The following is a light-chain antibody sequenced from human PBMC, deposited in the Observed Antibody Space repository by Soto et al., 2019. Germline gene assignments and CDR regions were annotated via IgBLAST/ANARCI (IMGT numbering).Light chain of an antibody. CDR1: QSLVYSDGNTY. J-gene: IGKJ2*01. CDR3: MQGTHWPLYT. CDR2: KVS. V-gene: IGKV2-30*01. Sequence: DVVMTQSPLSLPVTLGQPASISCRSSQSLVYSDGNTYLSWFQQRTGQSPRRLLYKVSNRDSGGTEGFSGSGSGSNFTLKISRVVAEDVGVYYCMQGTHWPLYTFGQGTKLEI.